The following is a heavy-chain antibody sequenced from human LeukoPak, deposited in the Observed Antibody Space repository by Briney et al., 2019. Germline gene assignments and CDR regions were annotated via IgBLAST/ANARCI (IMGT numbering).Heavy chain of an antibody. Sequence: GGSQRLSCAASGFTFSSYGMHWARQARGKGLEWVAVIGYDGSNKYYADSVKGRFTISRDNSKNTLYLQMNSLRAEDTAVYYCARAFNWDNAFDIWGQGTMVTVSS. CDR1: GFTFSSYG. CDR3: ARAFNWDNAFDI. D-gene: IGHD1/OR15-1a*01. CDR2: IGYDGSNK. V-gene: IGHV3-33*01. J-gene: IGHJ3*02.